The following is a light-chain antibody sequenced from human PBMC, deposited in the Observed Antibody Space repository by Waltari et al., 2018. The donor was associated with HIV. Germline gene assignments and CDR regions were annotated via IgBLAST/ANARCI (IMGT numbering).Light chain of an antibody. CDR2: KEN. CDR1: ALPKRY. CDR3: YSTDNNGDRGV. J-gene: IGLJ2*01. V-gene: IGLV3-10*01. Sequence: SYELTPPPSVSVSPGHTARITCPGDALPKRYSYWYQQKSGKAPVLVMYKENKRPSGITERFSGSSSGTMATLTISGAQVEDEADYYCYSTDNNGDRGVFGGGTKVSVL.